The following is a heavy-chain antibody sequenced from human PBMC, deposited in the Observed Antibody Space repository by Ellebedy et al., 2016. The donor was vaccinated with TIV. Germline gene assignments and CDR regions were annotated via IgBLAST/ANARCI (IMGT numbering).Heavy chain of an antibody. CDR2: IYPGDSES. CDR3: ARTYGDYISGYYYYYGLDV. CDR1: GYSFTGNW. V-gene: IGHV5-51*01. J-gene: IGHJ6*02. D-gene: IGHD4-17*01. Sequence: GGSLRLSXKGSGYSFTGNWIGWVRQMPGKGLEWMAIIYPGDSESRYSPSFQGHVTFSADKSISTAYLQWSSLKASDTAMYYCARTYGDYISGYYYYYGLDVWGQGTTVAVSS.